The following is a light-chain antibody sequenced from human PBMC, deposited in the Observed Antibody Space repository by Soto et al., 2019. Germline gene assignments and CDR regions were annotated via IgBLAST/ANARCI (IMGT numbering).Light chain of an antibody. CDR1: MSDIGAYDY. CDR2: EVN. Sequence: QSLLTQPACLSGSPGRSVTIPWTGTMSDIGAYDYVSWFQQHPGKAPKLMISEVNNRPSGVSNRFSGSKSGNTAYLTISGLQVEDEAEYFCLSFTTTSTHVFGTGTKVTVL. V-gene: IGLV2-14*01. J-gene: IGLJ1*01. CDR3: LSFTTTSTHV.